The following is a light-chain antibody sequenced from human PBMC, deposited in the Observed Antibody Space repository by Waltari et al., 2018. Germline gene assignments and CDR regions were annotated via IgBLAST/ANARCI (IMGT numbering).Light chain of an antibody. CDR3: LQDDNYPRT. J-gene: IGKJ1*01. Sequence: AIQMTQSPSPLSASVGDSVTITCRASQGIRSDLGWYQQKPGKAPKLLIYAASTLQSGVPSRFSGSGSGTDFTLTISSLQPEDFATYYCLQDDNYPRTFGQGTKVEIK. V-gene: IGKV1-6*02. CDR1: QGIRSD. CDR2: AAS.